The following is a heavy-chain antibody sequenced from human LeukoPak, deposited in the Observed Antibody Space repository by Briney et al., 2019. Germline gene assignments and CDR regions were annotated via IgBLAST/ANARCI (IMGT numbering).Heavy chain of an antibody. CDR2: IYYSGST. D-gene: IGHD2-2*01. J-gene: IGHJ5*02. V-gene: IGHV4-30-4*08. Sequence: SQTLSLTCTVSGGSISSGDYDWLGIRQPPGKVVVWIVYIYYSGSTYHNPSLKSRVTRSVDTSKNQFSLKLSSVTAADTAVYYCARHVFPDIVVVPAAVFLNWFDPWGQGTLVTVSS. CDR3: ARHVFPDIVVVPAAVFLNWFDP. CDR1: GGSISSGDYD.